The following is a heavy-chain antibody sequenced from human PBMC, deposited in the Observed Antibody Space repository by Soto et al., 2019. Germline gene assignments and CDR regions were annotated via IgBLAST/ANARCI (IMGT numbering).Heavy chain of an antibody. CDR1: GGSISSSSYY. V-gene: IGHV4-39*01. J-gene: IGHJ6*03. Sequence: SETLSLTCTVSGGSISSSSYYWGWIRQPPGKGLEWIGSIYYSGSTYYNPSLKSRVTISVDTSKNQFSLKLSSVTAADTAVYYCARPQISYYYYMDVWGKGTTVTVSS. CDR3: ARPQISYYYYMDV. CDR2: IYYSGST.